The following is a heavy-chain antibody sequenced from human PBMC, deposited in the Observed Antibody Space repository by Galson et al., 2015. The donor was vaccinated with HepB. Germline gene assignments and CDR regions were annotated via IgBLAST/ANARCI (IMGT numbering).Heavy chain of an antibody. J-gene: IGHJ6*03. CDR3: ARGVRQYSTSSPDRRPKYYYYMDV. Sequence: QSGAEVKKPGESLKISCKGSGYSFTSYWIAWVRQMPGKGLEWMGIIYPDDSDTRYSPSFQGQVTISADKSITTAYLQWNSLKASDTAIYYCARGVRQYSTSSPDRRPKYYYYMDVWGKGTTVTVSS. D-gene: IGHD6-6*01. CDR1: GYSFTSYW. V-gene: IGHV5-51*03. CDR2: IYPDDSDT.